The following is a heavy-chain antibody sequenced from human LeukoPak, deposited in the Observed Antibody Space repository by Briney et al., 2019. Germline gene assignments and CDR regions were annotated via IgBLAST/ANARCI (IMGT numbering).Heavy chain of an antibody. J-gene: IGHJ4*02. Sequence: GRSLRLSCAASGFTFSSYGMHWVRQAPGKGLEWVAIIWYDGSNKYYADSVKGRFTISRDNSKNTLYLQMNSLRAEDTAVYYCARAESTWYSGLDYWGQGTRVTVSS. CDR2: IWYDGSNK. V-gene: IGHV3-33*01. D-gene: IGHD6-13*01. CDR3: ARAESTWYSGLDY. CDR1: GFTFSSYG.